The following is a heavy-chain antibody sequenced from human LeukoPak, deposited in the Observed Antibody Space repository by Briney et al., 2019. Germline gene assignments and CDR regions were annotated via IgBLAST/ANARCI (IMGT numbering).Heavy chain of an antibody. D-gene: IGHD3-22*01. CDR3: ARNYYDSSGYYSAGGY. Sequence: ASAKVSCKASGYTFTGYYMHWVRQAPGQGLEWMGWINPNSGGTIYAQKFQGRVTMTRDTSINTAYMELSRLRSDDTAVYYCARNYYDSSGYYSAGGYWGQGTLVTVSS. CDR2: INPNSGGT. V-gene: IGHV1-2*02. CDR1: GYTFTGYY. J-gene: IGHJ4*02.